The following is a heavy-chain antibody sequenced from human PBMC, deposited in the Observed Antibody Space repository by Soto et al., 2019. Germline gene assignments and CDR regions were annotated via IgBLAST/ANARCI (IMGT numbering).Heavy chain of an antibody. CDR2: IRVYNEDK. CDR1: GYTFSNYD. V-gene: IGHV1-18*01. CDR3: ARAFDVGYAREIDF. J-gene: IGHJ4*02. Sequence: QVQLVQSGAEVKKPGASLKLSCQTSGYTFSNYDINWVRQAPGQGLEWMGCIRVYNEDKNYAHRFKGRVTMTTDTSTNTAYMNLRNLPADDRAVYFFARAFDVGYAREIDFWGQGTLVTVSS. D-gene: IGHD3-9*01.